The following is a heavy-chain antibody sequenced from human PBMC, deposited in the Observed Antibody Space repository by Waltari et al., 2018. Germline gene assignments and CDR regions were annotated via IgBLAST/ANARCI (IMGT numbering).Heavy chain of an antibody. CDR3: ASCSRSSCYQGGFDY. J-gene: IGHJ4*02. V-gene: IGHV3-53*01. CDR2: IYSGGST. Sequence: VQLVESGGGVVQPGGSLRLSGVASGLTVRSNYMSWFGRAPGKGLEWVSVIYSGGSTFSADSVKGRFTISRDNSKNALYLQMSSLRAEDTAVYFCASCSRSSCYQGGFDYWGQGTLVTFTS. CDR1: GLTVRSNY. D-gene: IGHD2-2*01.